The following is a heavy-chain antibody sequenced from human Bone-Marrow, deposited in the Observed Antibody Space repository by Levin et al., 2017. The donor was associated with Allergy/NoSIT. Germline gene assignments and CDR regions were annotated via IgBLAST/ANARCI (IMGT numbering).Heavy chain of an antibody. CDR1: GYTFTSYD. J-gene: IGHJ6*02. D-gene: IGHD6-13*01. V-gene: IGHV1-8*01. CDR2: MNPNSGNT. Sequence: ASVKVSCKASGYTFTSYDINWVRQATGQGLEWMGWMNPNSGNTGYAQKFQGRVTMTRNTSISTAYMELSSLRSEDTAVYYCARGSSGIAAAGRGYYGMDVWGQGTTVTVSS. CDR3: ARGSSGIAAAGRGYYGMDV.